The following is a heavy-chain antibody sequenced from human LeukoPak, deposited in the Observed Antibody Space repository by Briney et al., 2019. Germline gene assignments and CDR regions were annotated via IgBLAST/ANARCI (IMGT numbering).Heavy chain of an antibody. CDR3: AREMLNGSGYFDY. CDR1: GGSISNTSYY. Sequence: SETLSLTCTVSGGSISNTSYYWGWIRQPPGKGLEWIGSIYYSGTTYYNPSLKSRVTISVDTSKNQFSLKLSSVTAADTAFYYCAREMLNGSGYFDYWGQGALVTVSS. D-gene: IGHD3-3*01. J-gene: IGHJ4*02. V-gene: IGHV4-39*07. CDR2: IYYSGTT.